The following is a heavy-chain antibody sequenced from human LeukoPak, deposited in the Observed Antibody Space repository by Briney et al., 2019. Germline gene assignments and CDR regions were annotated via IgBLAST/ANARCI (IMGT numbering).Heavy chain of an antibody. V-gene: IGHV3-30*03. Sequence: GGSLSLSCAASGFTFSRYGMHWVRQAPGKGLEWVAVISYDGSNKYYVDSVKGRFSISRDNAKNSLYLQMNSLRAGDTAVYYCARGIGSGWAGFDYWGQGTLVTVS. CDR2: ISYDGSNK. J-gene: IGHJ4*02. CDR1: GFTFSRYG. D-gene: IGHD6-19*01. CDR3: ARGIGSGWAGFDY.